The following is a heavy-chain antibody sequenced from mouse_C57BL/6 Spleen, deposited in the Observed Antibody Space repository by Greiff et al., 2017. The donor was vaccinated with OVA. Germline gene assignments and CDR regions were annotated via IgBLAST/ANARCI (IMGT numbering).Heavy chain of an antibody. Sequence: VKLQQPGAELVRPGSSVKLSCKASGYTFTSYWMDWVKQRPGQGLEWIGNIYPSDSETHYNQKFKDKATLTVDKSSSTAYMQLSSLTSEDSAVYYCARKGTWYFDVWGTGTTVTVSS. J-gene: IGHJ1*03. CDR1: GYTFTSYW. CDR2: IYPSDSET. V-gene: IGHV1-61*01. D-gene: IGHD2-14*01. CDR3: ARKGTWYFDV.